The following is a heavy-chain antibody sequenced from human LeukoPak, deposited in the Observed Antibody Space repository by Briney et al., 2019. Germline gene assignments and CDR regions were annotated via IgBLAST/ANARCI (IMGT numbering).Heavy chain of an antibody. Sequence: GGSLRLSCAASGFTFSTYGMSWVRQAPGKGLEWVSVISGSGGFTYYADSVKGRFTISRDNSRNTLFLQMNSLRAEDTALYYCARRGACSSTTCSAGDYWGQGTLVTVSS. CDR1: GFTFSTYG. J-gene: IGHJ4*02. V-gene: IGHV3-23*01. CDR2: ISGSGGFT. D-gene: IGHD2-2*01. CDR3: ARRGACSSTTCSAGDY.